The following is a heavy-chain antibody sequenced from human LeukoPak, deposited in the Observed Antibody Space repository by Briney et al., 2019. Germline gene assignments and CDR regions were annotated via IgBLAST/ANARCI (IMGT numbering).Heavy chain of an antibody. CDR3: ARDRARSLGGSWYY. CDR2: VYYSGST. CDR1: GGSISSSSYY. D-gene: IGHD6-13*01. Sequence: SETLSLTCTVSGGSISSSSYYWGWLRQPPGKGLEWIGSVYYSGSTYYNPSLKSRVTISVDTSKNQFSLKLSSVTAADTAVYYCARDRARSLGGSWYYWGQGTLVTVSS. J-gene: IGHJ4*02. V-gene: IGHV4-39*07.